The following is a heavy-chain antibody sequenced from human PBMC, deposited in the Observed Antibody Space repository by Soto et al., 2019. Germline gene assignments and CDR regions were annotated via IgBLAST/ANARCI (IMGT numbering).Heavy chain of an antibody. D-gene: IGHD4-17*01. V-gene: IGHV4-39*01. Sequence: SETLSLTCTVSGASIITDNYFWVWIRQSPRRGLELIGSISYSGRTYDNPSLQSRVTISIDASKNQFSLKLTSVATEDTAVYYCARRRASDYGGNNHPYYFDRWGQGALVTVSS. CDR1: GASIITDNYF. J-gene: IGHJ4*02. CDR3: ARRRASDYGGNNHPYYFDR. CDR2: ISYSGRT.